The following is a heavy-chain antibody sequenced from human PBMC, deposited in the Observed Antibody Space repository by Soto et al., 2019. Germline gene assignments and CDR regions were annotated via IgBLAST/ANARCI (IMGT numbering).Heavy chain of an antibody. CDR2: ISGSVGTT. CDR1: GFTFSSYA. J-gene: IGHJ6*02. CDR3: ARDLGEDCSNYREHSYGLDV. V-gene: IGHV3-23*01. Sequence: GGSLRLSCAASGFTFSSYAMSWVRQAPGKGLEWVSVISGSVGTTYYADSVKGRFTISRDNAKNSLYLQMNSLRAEDTAVDYCARDLGEDCSNYREHSYGLDVWGQGTTVTVSS. D-gene: IGHD4-4*01.